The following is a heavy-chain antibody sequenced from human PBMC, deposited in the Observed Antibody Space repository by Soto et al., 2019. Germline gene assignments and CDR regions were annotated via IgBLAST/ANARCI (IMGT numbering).Heavy chain of an antibody. J-gene: IGHJ6*02. CDR2: IIPIFGTA. CDR3: ARERVTTRYYDFWIVYYRIRDYYYGMDV. V-gene: IGHV1-69*13. Sequence: SVKVACKASGGTFSSYAISWVRQAPDQGLEWMGGIIPIFGTANYTQKFQGRVTITADESTSTAYMELSSLRSEDPAVYYCARERVTTRYYDFWIVYYRIRDYYYGMDVWGQGTTVTVSS. CDR1: GGTFSSYA. D-gene: IGHD3-3*01.